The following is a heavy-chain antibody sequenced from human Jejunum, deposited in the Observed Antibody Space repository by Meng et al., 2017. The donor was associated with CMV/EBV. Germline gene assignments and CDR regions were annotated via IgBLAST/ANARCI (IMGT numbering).Heavy chain of an antibody. CDR2: IDPNTGNP. Sequence: QVQLVQSGSELKPPGDSMTVSCRPSGYTFTSYAINWVRQAPGQGPDWMGWIDPNTGNPTYDQGFTGRFVFSLDTSVSTAYLQINSLRADDTAVYYCARDSPLDGYSLLDYWGQGTLVTVSS. D-gene: IGHD5-24*01. V-gene: IGHV7-4-1*02. J-gene: IGHJ4*02. CDR1: GYTFTSYA. CDR3: ARDSPLDGYSLLDY.